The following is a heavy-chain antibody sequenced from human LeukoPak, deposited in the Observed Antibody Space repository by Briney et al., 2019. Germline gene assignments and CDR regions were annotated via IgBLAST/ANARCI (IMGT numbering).Heavy chain of an antibody. CDR1: GDSVSSNSAA. D-gene: IGHD6-19*01. CDR3: ARDGDSSGPFDY. V-gene: IGHV6-1*01. CDR2: TYYRSKWYN. J-gene: IGHJ4*02. Sequence: SQNLSLTCSISGDSVSSNSAAWNWIRQSPSRLLEWLGRTYYRSKWYNDYTVSVKSRITINPDTSKNQFSLQLNSVTPEDTAVYYCARDGDSSGPFDYWGQGTLVTVSS.